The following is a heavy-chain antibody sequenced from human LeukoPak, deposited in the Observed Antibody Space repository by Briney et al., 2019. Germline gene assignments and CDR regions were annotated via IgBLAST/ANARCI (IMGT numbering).Heavy chain of an antibody. D-gene: IGHD2-2*01. CDR3: ARGSSTSNEFDY. J-gene: IGHJ4*02. Sequence: VASVKGSCKASGGTFSSYAISWVRQAPAQGLEWMGGIIPIFGTANYAQKFQGRVTITADESTSTAYMELSSLRSEDTAVYYCARGSSTSNEFDYWGQGTLVPVSS. CDR1: GGTFSSYA. V-gene: IGHV1-69*13. CDR2: IIPIFGTA.